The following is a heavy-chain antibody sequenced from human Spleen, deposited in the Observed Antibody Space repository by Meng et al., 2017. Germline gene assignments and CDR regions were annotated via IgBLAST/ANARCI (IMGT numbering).Heavy chain of an antibody. Sequence: QLLQSGPEVKQPGASLKVSCKASDYTFIGYGVCWVRQAPGQGLEWMAWLGAHPGDTSFAPKFLGRVTVTADTATATAYMELSSLRSEDTALYYCARDRYYGRSGYYYESEYWGQGTLVTVSS. CDR1: DYTFIGYG. CDR3: ARDRYYGRSGYYYESEY. D-gene: IGHD3-22*01. V-gene: IGHV1-18*01. J-gene: IGHJ4*02. CDR2: LGAHPGDT.